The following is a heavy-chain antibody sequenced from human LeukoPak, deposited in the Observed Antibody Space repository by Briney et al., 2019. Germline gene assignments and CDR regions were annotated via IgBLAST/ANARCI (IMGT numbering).Heavy chain of an antibody. J-gene: IGHJ4*02. CDR2: ISAYNGNT. CDR3: ARDVRRGGSFDY. CDR1: GYTFTSYG. V-gene: IGHV1-18*01. D-gene: IGHD3-10*01. Sequence: ASVKVSCKASGYTFTSYGISWVRQAPGQGLEWMGWISAYNGNTNYAQKLQGRVTMTTDTSTSTAYMELRCLRSDDTAVYYCARDVRRGGSFDYWGQGTLVTVSS.